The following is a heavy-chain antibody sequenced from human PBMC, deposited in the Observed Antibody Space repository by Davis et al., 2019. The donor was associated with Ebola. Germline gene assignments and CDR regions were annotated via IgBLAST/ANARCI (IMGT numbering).Heavy chain of an antibody. CDR3: ARVMGYYGSGRAYYFDY. J-gene: IGHJ4*02. CDR2: ISAYNGNT. CDR1: GGTFSSYA. D-gene: IGHD3-10*01. V-gene: IGHV1-18*01. Sequence: ASVKVSCKASGGTFSSYAISWVRQAPGQGLEWMGWISAYNGNTNYAQKLQGRVTMTTDKSTSTAYMELSSLRSEDTAVYYCARVMGYYGSGRAYYFDYWGQGTLVTVSS.